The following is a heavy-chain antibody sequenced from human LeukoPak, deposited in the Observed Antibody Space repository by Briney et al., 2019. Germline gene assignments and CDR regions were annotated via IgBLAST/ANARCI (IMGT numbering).Heavy chain of an antibody. V-gene: IGHV1-2*02. CDR3: ARVGYCGGGSCYSNDY. J-gene: IGHJ4*02. D-gene: IGHD2-15*01. CDR2: INPNSGGT. CDR1: GYTFTSYD. Sequence: GASVKVSCKASGYTFTSYDINWVRQAPGQGLEWMGWINPNSGGTNYAQKFQGRVTMTRDTSISTAYMELSRLRSDDTAVYYCARVGYCGGGSCYSNDYWGQGTLVTVSS.